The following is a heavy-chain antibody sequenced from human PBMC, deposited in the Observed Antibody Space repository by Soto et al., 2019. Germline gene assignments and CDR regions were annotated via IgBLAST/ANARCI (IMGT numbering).Heavy chain of an antibody. V-gene: IGHV4-59*08. Sequence: PSETLSLTCTVSGGSISSYYWIWIRQPPGKGLEWIGYIYYSGSTNYNPSLKSRVTISVDTSKNQFSLKLSSVTAADTAVYYCARLVGRWNYDGWFDPWGQGTLVTVSS. CDR1: GGSISSYY. D-gene: IGHD1-7*01. CDR3: ARLVGRWNYDGWFDP. CDR2: IYYSGST. J-gene: IGHJ5*02.